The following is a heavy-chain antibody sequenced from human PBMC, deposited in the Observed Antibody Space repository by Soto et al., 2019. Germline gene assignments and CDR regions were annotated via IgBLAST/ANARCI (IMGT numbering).Heavy chain of an antibody. V-gene: IGHV4-59*08. Sequence: QVQLQESGPGLVKPSETLSLTCTVSGGSISSYYWSWIRQPQGKGLEWIGYISDSGSTNYNPSLKRRVTISVDTSNHQVSLRLGSVAAADTAVYYCARRIKYYYAMGVWGQGTTVTVSS. CDR3: ARRIKYYYAMGV. J-gene: IGHJ6*02. CDR2: ISDSGST. CDR1: GGSISSYY. D-gene: IGHD2-15*01.